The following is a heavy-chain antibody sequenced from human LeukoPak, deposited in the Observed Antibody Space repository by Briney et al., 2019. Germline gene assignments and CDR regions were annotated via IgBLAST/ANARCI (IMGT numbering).Heavy chain of an antibody. CDR2: INPNSGGT. CDR1: GYTFTGYY. J-gene: IGHJ4*02. CDR3: ARDDYGGNSGLFDY. Sequence: GASVKVSCKASGYTFTGYYMHWVRQAPGQGLEWMGWINPNSGGTNYAQKFQGRVTMTTDTSTSTAYMELRSLRSDDTAAYYCARDDYGGNSGLFDYWGQGTLVTVSS. D-gene: IGHD4-23*01. V-gene: IGHV1-2*02.